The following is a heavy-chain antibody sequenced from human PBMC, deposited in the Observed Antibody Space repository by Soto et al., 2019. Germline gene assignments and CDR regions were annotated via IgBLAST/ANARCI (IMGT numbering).Heavy chain of an antibody. Sequence: EVQLVESGGGLVQPEESLRLSCEASGFTFSNHWMHWVRQAPGKGPVWVARIKTDGSTTNYADYVKGRFTVSRDNAKNTLFLQMNSLRVEDTAVYYCARNWNGVDYWGQGTRVTVPS. V-gene: IGHV3-74*01. CDR1: GFTFSNHW. CDR2: IKTDGSTT. D-gene: IGHD1-1*01. CDR3: ARNWNGVDY. J-gene: IGHJ4*02.